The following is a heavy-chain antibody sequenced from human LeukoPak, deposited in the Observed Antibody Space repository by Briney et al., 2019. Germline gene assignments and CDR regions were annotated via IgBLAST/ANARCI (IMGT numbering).Heavy chain of an antibody. V-gene: IGHV4-39*01. CDR2: IYYSGST. CDR1: GGSISSSSYY. D-gene: IGHD3-22*01. J-gene: IGHJ4*02. Sequence: PSETLSLTCTVSGGSISSSSYYWGWIRQPPGKGLEWIGSIYYSGSTYYNPSLKSRVTISVDTSKNQFSRKLSSVTAEDTAVYYCARGGDYYDSSGIDYWGQGTLVTVSS. CDR3: ARGGDYYDSSGIDY.